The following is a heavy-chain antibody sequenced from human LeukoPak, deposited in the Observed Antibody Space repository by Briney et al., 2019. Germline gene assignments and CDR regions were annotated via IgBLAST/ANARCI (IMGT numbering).Heavy chain of an antibody. CDR3: ARGRTDYYGSKNWFDP. CDR2: IYYSGST. CDR1: GGSISSYY. D-gene: IGHD3-10*01. V-gene: IGHV4-59*01. Sequence: PSETLSLTCTVSGGSISSYYWSWIRQPPGKGLEWIGYIYYSGSTNYNPSLKSRVTISVDTSKNQFSLKLSSVTAADTAAYYCARGRTDYYGSKNWFDPWGQGTLVTVSS. J-gene: IGHJ5*02.